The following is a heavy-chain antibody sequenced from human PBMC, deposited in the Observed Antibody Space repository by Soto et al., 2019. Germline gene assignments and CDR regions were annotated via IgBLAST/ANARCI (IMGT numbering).Heavy chain of an antibody. CDR1: GYTFTSYD. CDR3: ARGPYGDYLPGFSGDY. D-gene: IGHD4-17*01. Sequence: GASVKVSCKASGYTFTSYDINWVRQATGQGLEWKGWMNPNSGNSGYAQKFQGRVTMTRNTSISTAYMELSSLRSEDTAVYYCARGPYGDYLPGFSGDYWGQGTLVTVSS. V-gene: IGHV1-8*01. CDR2: MNPNSGNS. J-gene: IGHJ4*02.